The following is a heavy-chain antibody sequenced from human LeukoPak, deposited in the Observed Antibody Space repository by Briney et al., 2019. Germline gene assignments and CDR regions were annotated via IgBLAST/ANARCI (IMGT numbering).Heavy chain of an antibody. D-gene: IGHD3-22*01. CDR3: ARGGYYDSPYNWFDP. Sequence: ASVKVSCKASGYTFTSYYMHWVRQAPGQGLEWMGIINPSGGSTNYAQKFQGRVTMTRDMSTSTVYMELSSLRSEDTAVYYCARGGYYDSPYNWFDPWGQGTLVTVSS. CDR1: GYTFTSYY. CDR2: INPSGGST. V-gene: IGHV1-46*01. J-gene: IGHJ5*02.